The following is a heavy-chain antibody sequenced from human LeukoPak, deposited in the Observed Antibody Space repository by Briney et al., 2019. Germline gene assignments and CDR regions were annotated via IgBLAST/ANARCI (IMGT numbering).Heavy chain of an antibody. D-gene: IGHD4-17*01. CDR3: AKDRGPYGDYATPYYYGMDV. V-gene: IGHV3-30*18. Sequence: GGSLRLSCAAPGFTFSSYGMLWVRQAPGKGLEWVAVISYDGSNKYYADSVKGRFTISRDNSKNTLYLQTNSLRAEDTAVYYCAKDRGPYGDYATPYYYGMDVWGQGTTVTVSS. J-gene: IGHJ6*02. CDR1: GFTFSSYG. CDR2: ISYDGSNK.